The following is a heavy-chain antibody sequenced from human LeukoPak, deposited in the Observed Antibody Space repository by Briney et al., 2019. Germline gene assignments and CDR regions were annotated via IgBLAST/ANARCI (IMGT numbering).Heavy chain of an antibody. J-gene: IGHJ4*02. D-gene: IGHD2-2*01. V-gene: IGHV3-7*01. CDR3: ARARTLAVTPAAMPYYFDY. Sequence: GGSLRLSCAVSGFRFNKNWMSCVRQAPGKGLEWVANIKQDGSEMYYVDSVEGRFTVSRDNAKYSLFLQMDSLRAEDTAVYYCARARTLAVTPAAMPYYFDYWGQGSLVTVSS. CDR2: IKQDGSEM. CDR1: GFRFNKNW.